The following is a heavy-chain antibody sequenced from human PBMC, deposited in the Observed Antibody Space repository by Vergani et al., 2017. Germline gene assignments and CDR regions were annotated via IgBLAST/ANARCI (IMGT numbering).Heavy chain of an antibody. Sequence: EVQLVQSGAEVKKPGATVKISCKVSGYTFTDYYMHWVQQAPGKGLEWMGLVDPEDGETIYAEKFQGRVTITADTSTDTAYMELSSLRSEDTAVYYCATIYGSGSXYNPADYYYYGMDVWGQGTTVTVSS. V-gene: IGHV1-69-2*01. J-gene: IGHJ6*02. D-gene: IGHD3-10*01. CDR1: GYTFTDYY. CDR3: ATIYGSGSXYNPADYYYYGMDV. CDR2: VDPEDGET.